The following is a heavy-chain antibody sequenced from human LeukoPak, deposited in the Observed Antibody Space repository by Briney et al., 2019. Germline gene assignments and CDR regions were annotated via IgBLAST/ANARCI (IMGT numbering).Heavy chain of an antibody. V-gene: IGHV3-48*02. Sequence: RSGGSLRLSCAASGFTFSSFTMNWARQVPGKGLEWISYISLGNSTMFYADSVKGRFTISRDNAKNSLYLQMNSLRDDDTAVYYCARVGNGRSWDYWGQGTLVSVSS. CDR3: ARVGNGRSWDY. CDR2: ISLGNSTM. J-gene: IGHJ4*02. D-gene: IGHD2-15*01. CDR1: GFTFSSFT.